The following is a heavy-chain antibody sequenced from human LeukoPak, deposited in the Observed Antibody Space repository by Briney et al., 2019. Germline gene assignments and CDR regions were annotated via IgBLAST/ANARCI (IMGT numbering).Heavy chain of an antibody. CDR3: AREGSSGYPDEFDY. CDR2: IYYSGST. V-gene: IGHV4-59*01. CDR1: GGSISSYY. D-gene: IGHD3-22*01. J-gene: IGHJ4*02. Sequence: SETLSLTCTVSGGSISSYYWSWIRQPPGKGLEWIGYIYYSGSTNYSPSLKSRVTISVDTSKNQFSLKLSSVTAADTAVYYCAREGSSGYPDEFDYRGQGTLVTVSS.